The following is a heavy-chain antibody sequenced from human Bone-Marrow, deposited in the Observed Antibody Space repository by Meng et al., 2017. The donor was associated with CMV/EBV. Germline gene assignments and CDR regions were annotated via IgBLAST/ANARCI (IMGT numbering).Heavy chain of an antibody. D-gene: IGHD6-13*01. CDR2: ISGSGGST. Sequence: GGSLRLSCAASGFTFSSYAMSWVRQAPGKGLEWVSAISGSGGSTYYADSVKGRFTISRDNAKNSLYLQMNSLRAEDTAVYYCAKGIAAAGALGFDYWGQGTLVTVSS. CDR3: AKGIAAAGALGFDY. J-gene: IGHJ4*02. V-gene: IGHV3-23*01. CDR1: GFTFSSYA.